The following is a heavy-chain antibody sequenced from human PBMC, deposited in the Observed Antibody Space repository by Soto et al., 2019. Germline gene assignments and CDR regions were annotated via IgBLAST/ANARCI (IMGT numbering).Heavy chain of an antibody. Sequence: QVQLQESGPGLVKPSQTLSLTCTVSGGSISSGDYYWSWIRQPPGKGLEWIGYIYYSGNTYYSPSLKSRVTISVDTSKNQFSPKLSSVTAADTAVYYCARERPDGTRLDPWGQGTLVTVSS. D-gene: IGHD2-2*01. V-gene: IGHV4-30-4*01. CDR3: ARERPDGTRLDP. CDR1: GGSISSGDYY. CDR2: IYYSGNT. J-gene: IGHJ5*02.